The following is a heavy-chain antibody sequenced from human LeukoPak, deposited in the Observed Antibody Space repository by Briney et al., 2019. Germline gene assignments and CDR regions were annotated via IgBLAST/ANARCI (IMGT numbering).Heavy chain of an antibody. CDR1: GFTFSSYA. V-gene: IGHV3-23*01. CDR3: AKDQRYYGSGTPGWFDP. D-gene: IGHD3-10*01. J-gene: IGHJ5*02. Sequence: PGGSLRLSCAAPGFTFSSYAMSWVRQAPGKGLEWVSAISGSGGSTYYADSVKGRFTISRDNSKNTLYLQMNSLRAEDTAVYYCAKDQRYYGSGTPGWFDPWGQGTLVTVSS. CDR2: ISGSGGST.